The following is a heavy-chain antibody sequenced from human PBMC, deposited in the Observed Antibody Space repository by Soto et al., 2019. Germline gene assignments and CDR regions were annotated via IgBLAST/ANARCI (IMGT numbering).Heavy chain of an antibody. CDR3: AHRTTTVTWWFDP. CDR2: IYWDDDT. CDR1: GFSLTTRGVG. V-gene: IGHV2-5*02. Sequence: QITLKESGPTLVKPTQTLTLTCTFSGFSLTTRGVGVGWIRQPPGKPLEWLALIYWDDDTRYSPSLKSRLAITKDTSKNQVVLTMSNIDPADTGTYFCAHRTTTVTWWFDPWGQGTPVTGSS. J-gene: IGHJ5*02. D-gene: IGHD4-17*01.